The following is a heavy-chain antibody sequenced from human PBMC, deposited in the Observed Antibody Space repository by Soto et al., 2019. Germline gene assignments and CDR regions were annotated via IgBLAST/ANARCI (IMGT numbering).Heavy chain of an antibody. V-gene: IGHV4-39*01. CDR1: GGSISSSSYY. D-gene: IGHD6-13*01. Sequence: QLQLQESGPGLVKPSETLSLTCTVSGGSISSSSYYWGWIRQPPGKGLEWIGSIYYSGSTYYNPSLKSRVTISVDTSKNQFSLTLSSVTAADTAVYYCASRVSWKQQLSPRYWYFDLWGRGTLVTVSS. CDR2: IYYSGST. CDR3: ASRVSWKQQLSPRYWYFDL. J-gene: IGHJ2*01.